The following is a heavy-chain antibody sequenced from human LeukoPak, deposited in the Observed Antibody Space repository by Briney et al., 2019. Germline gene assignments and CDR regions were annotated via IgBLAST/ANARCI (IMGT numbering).Heavy chain of an antibody. CDR1: GFTFSSYA. J-gene: IGHJ4*02. D-gene: IGHD4-11*01. Sequence: GGSLRLSCAASGFTFSSYAMTWVRQAPGKRLEWVSAISDSGGSTYYADSVKGRFTISRDNSKNTLYLQMNSLRAEDTAVYYCAKDLVLAVTTFDYWGQGTLVTVSS. CDR3: AKDLVLAVTTFDY. CDR2: ISDSGGST. V-gene: IGHV3-23*01.